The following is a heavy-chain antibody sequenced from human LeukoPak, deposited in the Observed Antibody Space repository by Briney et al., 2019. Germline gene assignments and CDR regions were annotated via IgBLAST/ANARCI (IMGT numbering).Heavy chain of an antibody. J-gene: IGHJ5*02. CDR3: ARGGSGSYYGYNWFDH. Sequence: GESLKISCKGSGYSFTSYWISWVRQMPGKGLEWMGRIDPSDSYTNYSPSFQGHVTISADKSISTAYLQWSSLKASDTAMYYCARGGSGSYYGYNWFDHWGQGTLVTVSS. CDR2: IDPSDSYT. D-gene: IGHD3-10*01. V-gene: IGHV5-10-1*01. CDR1: GYSFTSYW.